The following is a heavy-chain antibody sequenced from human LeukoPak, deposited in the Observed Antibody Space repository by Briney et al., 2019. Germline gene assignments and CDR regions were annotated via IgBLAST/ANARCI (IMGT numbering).Heavy chain of an antibody. CDR3: ARRMYYYDSSGYGGYWLDP. CDR1: GGSISSYY. J-gene: IGHJ5*02. V-gene: IGHV4-59*08. D-gene: IGHD3-22*01. Sequence: SETLSLTCTVSGGSISSYYWSWIRQPPGKGLEWIVYIYYSGSTNYNPSLKSRVTISVATSKNQFSLKLSSVTAADTAVYYCARRMYYYDSSGYGGYWLDPWGQGTLVTVSS. CDR2: IYYSGST.